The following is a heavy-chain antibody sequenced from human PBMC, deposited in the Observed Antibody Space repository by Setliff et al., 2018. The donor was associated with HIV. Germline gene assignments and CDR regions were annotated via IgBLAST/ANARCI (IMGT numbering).Heavy chain of an antibody. Sequence: ASVKVSCKASGYSFTSYGISWVRQAPGQGLEWMGWISAYNGNTNYAQKLQGRVTMTTDTSTSTPYMELRSLRSDDTAVYYCARDRRDGLYYHGMDVWGQGTTVTVSS. CDR3: ARDRRDGLYYHGMDV. CDR1: GYSFTSYG. D-gene: IGHD5-12*01. V-gene: IGHV1-18*01. J-gene: IGHJ6*02. CDR2: ISAYNGNT.